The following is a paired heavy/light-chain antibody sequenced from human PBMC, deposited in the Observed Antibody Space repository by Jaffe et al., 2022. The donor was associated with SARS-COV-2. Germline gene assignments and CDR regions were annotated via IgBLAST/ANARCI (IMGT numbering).Light chain of an antibody. V-gene: IGKV1-39*01. CDR3: QQTYSSPLT. CDR2: AAS. J-gene: IGKJ4*01. Sequence: DIQMTQSPSSLSASVGDRVTITCRTSQSISTYLNWYQQKPGKAPNLLIYAASSLQSGVPSRFSGSGSGTDFTLTISSLQPEDFATYYCQQTYSSPLTFGGGTKVEIK. CDR1: QSISTY.
Heavy chain of an antibody. V-gene: IGHV4-39*01. CDR3: AGGVLDPTAARPYYSYGMDV. D-gene: IGHD6-6*01. Sequence: QLQLQESGPGLVKPSETLSLTCTVSGGSISSRNYYWGWIRQPPGKGLEWMGVIYYGGSIYYDPSLKSRVTISLDTSKNQLSLKVSPVTAADTAVYYCAGGVLDPTAARPYYSYGMDVWGQGTTVSVSS. CDR2: IYYGGSI. J-gene: IGHJ6*02. CDR1: GGSISSRNYY.